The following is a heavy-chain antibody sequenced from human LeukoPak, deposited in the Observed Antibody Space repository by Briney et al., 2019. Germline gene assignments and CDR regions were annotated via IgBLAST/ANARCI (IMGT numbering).Heavy chain of an antibody. V-gene: IGHV3-21*01. CDR1: GITFSSYG. D-gene: IGHD1-26*01. J-gene: IGHJ6*03. Sequence: PEGSLRLSCAASGITFSSYGMSWVRQAPGKGLEWVSSISSTGGTTYYADSVKGRFTISRDNAKNSLYLQINSLRAEDTAVYYCARDPYSGGYGDYYYYYMDVWGKGTTVTISS. CDR2: ISSTGGTT. CDR3: ARDPYSGGYGDYYYYYMDV.